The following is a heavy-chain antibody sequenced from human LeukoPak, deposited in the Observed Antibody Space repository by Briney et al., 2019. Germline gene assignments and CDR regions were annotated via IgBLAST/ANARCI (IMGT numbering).Heavy chain of an antibody. CDR2: ISGDGGST. CDR3: ARKHLESSSWYLPFDY. D-gene: IGHD6-13*01. J-gene: IGHJ4*02. Sequence: GGSLRLSCAASGLTFDDYAMHWVRQAPGKGLEWVSLISGDGGSTYYADSVKGRFTISRDNSKNSLYLQMNSLRTEDTALYYCARKHLESSSWYLPFDYRGQGTLVTVSS. CDR1: GLTFDDYA. V-gene: IGHV3-43*02.